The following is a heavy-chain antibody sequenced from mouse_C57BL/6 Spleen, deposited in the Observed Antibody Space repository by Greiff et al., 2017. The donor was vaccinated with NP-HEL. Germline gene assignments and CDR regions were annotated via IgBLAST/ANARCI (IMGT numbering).Heavy chain of an antibody. V-gene: IGHV5-4*01. CDR2: ISDGGSYT. J-gene: IGHJ1*03. CDR3: ARDHDGYYFYWYFDV. Sequence: EVQLVESGGGLVKPGGSLKLSCAASGFTFSSYAMSWVRQTPEKRLEWVATISDGGSYTYYPDNVKGRFTISRDNAKNNLYLQMSHLKSEDTAMYYCARDHDGYYFYWYFDVWGTGTTVTVSS. D-gene: IGHD2-3*01. CDR1: GFTFSSYA.